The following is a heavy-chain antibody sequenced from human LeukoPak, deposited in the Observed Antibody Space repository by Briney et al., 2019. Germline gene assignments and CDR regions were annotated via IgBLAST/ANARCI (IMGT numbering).Heavy chain of an antibody. D-gene: IGHD3-10*02. CDR3: AELGITMIGGV. Sequence: GSLRLSCAASGFTFSGYAMHWVRQAPGKGLEYVSAISSNGGSTYYANSVKGRFTISRDNSKNTLYLQMGSLRAEDTAVYYCAELGITMIGGVWGKGTTVTISS. V-gene: IGHV3-64*01. J-gene: IGHJ6*04. CDR2: ISSNGGST. CDR1: GFTFSGYA.